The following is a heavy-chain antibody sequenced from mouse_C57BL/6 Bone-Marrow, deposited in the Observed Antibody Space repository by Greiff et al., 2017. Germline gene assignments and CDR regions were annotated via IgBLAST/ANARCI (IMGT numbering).Heavy chain of an antibody. D-gene: IGHD2-2*01. CDR3: ARSTMVTYYFDY. V-gene: IGHV1-42*01. CDR1: GYSFTGYY. Sequence: VQLQQSGPGLVQPGASVKISCKASGYSFTGYYMNWVKQSPEKSLEWIGEINPSTGGTTYNQKFTAKATLTVDNTSSTAYMQLKSLQSEDSAVYYCARSTMVTYYFDYWGQGTTLTVSS. J-gene: IGHJ2*01. CDR2: INPSTGGT.